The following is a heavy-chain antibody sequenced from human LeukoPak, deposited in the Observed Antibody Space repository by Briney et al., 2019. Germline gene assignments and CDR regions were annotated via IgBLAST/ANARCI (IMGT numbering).Heavy chain of an antibody. Sequence: SETLSLTCKVSGDSIDSSTFYRGWIRQPPGKGLEWIGSIYYTGSTYYSPSLKSRVTISVDTSKNHFSLKLTSVTAADTAVYYCARLYDTSRFDPWGQGTLVTVSS. CDR3: ARLYDTSRFDP. J-gene: IGHJ5*02. CDR2: IYYTGST. D-gene: IGHD3-10*01. CDR1: GDSIDSSTFY. V-gene: IGHV4-39*01.